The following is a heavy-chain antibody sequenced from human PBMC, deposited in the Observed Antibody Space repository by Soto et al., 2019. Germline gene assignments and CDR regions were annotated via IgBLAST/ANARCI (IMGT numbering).Heavy chain of an antibody. D-gene: IGHD2-8*01. CDR1: GFTFSNAW. Sequence: GGSLRLSCAASGFTFSNAWMSWVRQAPGKGPEWVGRINRKSDGGTTDYTAPVKGRFTISRDDSRNTLDLQMNSLKTEDTAVYYCTTFSSTNGWSWGQGALVTVSS. J-gene: IGHJ5*02. CDR3: TTFSSTNGWS. V-gene: IGHV3-15*01. CDR2: INRKSDGGTT.